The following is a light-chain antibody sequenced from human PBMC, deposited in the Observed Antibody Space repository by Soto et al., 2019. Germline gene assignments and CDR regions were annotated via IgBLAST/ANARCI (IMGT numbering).Light chain of an antibody. Sequence: DIQMTQSPPSLSASVGDRVTITCRASQSIAFYLNWYQQKPGKAPKLLIYSASNLQSDVPSRFSGSGSGTDFALTISSLQPEDFATYYCQQTYNTPPSTFGQGTKLEIK. CDR2: SAS. CDR3: QQTYNTPPST. V-gene: IGKV1-39*01. J-gene: IGKJ2*02. CDR1: QSIAFY.